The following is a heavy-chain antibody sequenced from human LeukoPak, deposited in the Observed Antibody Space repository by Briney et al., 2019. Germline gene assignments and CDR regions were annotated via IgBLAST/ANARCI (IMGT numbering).Heavy chain of an antibody. V-gene: IGHV1-24*01. CDR1: GYTLTELS. D-gene: IGHD1-26*01. CDR3: ATDSRRWELLREGYYFDY. CDR2: FDPEDGET. Sequence: ASVKVSCKVSGYTLTELSMHWVRQVPGKGLEWMGGFDPEDGETIYAQKFQGRVTMTEDTSTDTAYMELSSLRSEDTAVYYCATDSRRWELLREGYYFDYWGQGTLVTVSS. J-gene: IGHJ4*02.